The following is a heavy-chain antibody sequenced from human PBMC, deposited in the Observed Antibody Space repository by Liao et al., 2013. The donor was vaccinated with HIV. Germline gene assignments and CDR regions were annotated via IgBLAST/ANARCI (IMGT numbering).Heavy chain of an antibody. CDR1: GGSISSSSYY. CDR3: ARGWGYYGSGSHFDY. V-gene: IGHV4-39*07. D-gene: IGHD3-10*01. J-gene: IGHJ4*02. CDR2: IYYGGNT. Sequence: QLQLQESGPGLVKPSETLSLTCTVSGGSISSSSYYWGWIRQPPGKGLEWIASIYYGGNTYYNPSLKSRVTISVDTSKNQFSLKLSSVTAADTAVYYCARGWGYYGSGSHFDYWGQGTLVTVSS.